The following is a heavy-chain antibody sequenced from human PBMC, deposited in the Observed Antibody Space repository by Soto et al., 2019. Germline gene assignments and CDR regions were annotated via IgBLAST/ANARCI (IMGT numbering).Heavy chain of an antibody. V-gene: IGHV1-18*01. CDR1: GYTFTSYG. J-gene: IGHJ5*02. D-gene: IGHD3-10*01. CDR2: IGAYNGNT. Sequence: ASVKVSCKASGYTFTSYGISWVRQAPGQGLEWMGWIGAYNGNTNYAQKLQGRVTMTTDTSTGTAYMELRSLRSDDTAVYYCARRESLYNWFDPWGQGTLVTVSS. CDR3: ARRESLYNWFDP.